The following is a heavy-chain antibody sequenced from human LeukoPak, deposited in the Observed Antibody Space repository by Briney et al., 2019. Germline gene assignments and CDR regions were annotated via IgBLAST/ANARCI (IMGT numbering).Heavy chain of an antibody. Sequence: DXXWSWIRQPPGKGLEWIGYIYYSGSTYYNPSLKSRVTISVDTSKNQFSLKLSSVTAADTAVYYCAGVDTAMVTDAFDIWGQGTMVTVSS. CDR3: AGVDTAMVTDAFDI. CDR2: IYYSGST. J-gene: IGHJ3*02. V-gene: IGHV4-30-4*01. D-gene: IGHD5-18*01. CDR1: DXX.